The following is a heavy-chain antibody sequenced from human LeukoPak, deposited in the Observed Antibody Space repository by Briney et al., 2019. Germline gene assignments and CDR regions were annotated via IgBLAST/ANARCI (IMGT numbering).Heavy chain of an antibody. CDR1: GYTYTGYY. CDR3: ARDLGRAGAAKFYYFDY. J-gene: IGHJ4*02. Sequence: GASVKDSCKASGYTYTGYYMHWVRQAPGQGLEWMGRINPNSGGTSDAQKFEGRVNMPSDTSISTAYMELSRLRSDDTAVYYCARDLGRAGAAKFYYFDYWGQGTLVTVSS. CDR2: INPNSGGT. D-gene: IGHD3-16*01. V-gene: IGHV1-2*06.